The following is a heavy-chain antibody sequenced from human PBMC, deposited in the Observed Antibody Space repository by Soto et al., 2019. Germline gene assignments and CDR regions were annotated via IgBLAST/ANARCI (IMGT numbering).Heavy chain of an antibody. CDR2: IIPLYGTA. Sequence: QVQLLQSGAEVNQPGSSVKVFCKASGGAFNTYTFSWVRQAPGQGLEWVGGIIPLYGTAKYAQKVQGRVTISADASTRPGYMELTSLTTDDTGVYYGARRPQGIGPALYYLDSWGQGTRVPVPS. CDR1: GGAFNTYT. CDR3: ARRPQGIGPALYYLDS. J-gene: IGHJ4*02. D-gene: IGHD3-16*01. V-gene: IGHV1-69*01.